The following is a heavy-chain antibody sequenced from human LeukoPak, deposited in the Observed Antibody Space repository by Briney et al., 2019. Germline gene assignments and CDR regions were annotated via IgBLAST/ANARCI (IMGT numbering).Heavy chain of an antibody. CDR3: ARVQYSGSYNDAFDI. CDR1: GYTFTGYY. D-gene: IGHD1-26*01. Sequence: ASVKVSCKASGYTFTGYYMHWVRQAPGQGLEWMGWMNPNSGNTGYAQKLQGRVTMTRNTSINTAYMELSSLRSEDTAVYYCARVQYSGSYNDAFDIWGQGTMVTVSS. CDR2: MNPNSGNT. V-gene: IGHV1-8*02. J-gene: IGHJ3*02.